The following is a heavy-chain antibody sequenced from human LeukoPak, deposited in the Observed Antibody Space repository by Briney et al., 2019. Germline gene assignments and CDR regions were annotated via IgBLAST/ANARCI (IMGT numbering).Heavy chain of an antibody. CDR3: ARIELLKPYFYYGMDV. CDR1: GGSVSSGSYY. D-gene: IGHD1-26*01. CDR2: IYYSGST. V-gene: IGHV4-61*01. J-gene: IGHJ6*02. Sequence: SETLSLTCTVSGGSVSSGSYYWSWIRQPPGKGLEWIGYIYYSGSTNYNPSLKSRVTISVDTSKNQFSLKLSSVTAADTAVYYCARIELLKPYFYYGMDVWGQGTTVTVSS.